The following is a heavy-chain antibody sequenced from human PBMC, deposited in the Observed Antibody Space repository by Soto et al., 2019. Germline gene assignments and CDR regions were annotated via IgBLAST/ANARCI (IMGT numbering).Heavy chain of an antibody. CDR1: GGSLSSYY. J-gene: IGHJ4*02. CDR2: IYYSGST. CDR3: ARHNYGSGSTYFDY. Sequence: PSETLSLTCTVSGGSLSSYYWSWIRQPPGKGLEWIGYIYYSGSTNYNPSLKSRVTISVDTSKNQFSLKLSSVTAADTAVYYCARHNYGSGSTYFDYWGQGTLVTVSS. V-gene: IGHV4-59*08. D-gene: IGHD3-10*01.